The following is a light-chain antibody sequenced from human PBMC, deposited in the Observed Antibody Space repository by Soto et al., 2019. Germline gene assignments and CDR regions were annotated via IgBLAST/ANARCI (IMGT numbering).Light chain of an antibody. V-gene: IGKV3-20*01. CDR1: QSVSSSY. CDR2: GAS. CDR3: QQYGSSSSWT. Sequence: ELVLTQSPGTLSLSPGERATLSCRASQSVSSSYLAWYQQKPGQAPRLLIYGASSRATGIPDRFSGSGSGTDFTLTFSRLEPEDFAVYYCQQYGSSSSWTFGQGTKVELK. J-gene: IGKJ1*01.